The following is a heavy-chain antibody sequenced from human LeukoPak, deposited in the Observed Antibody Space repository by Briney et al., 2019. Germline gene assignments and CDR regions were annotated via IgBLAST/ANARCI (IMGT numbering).Heavy chain of an antibody. CDR2: INPSGGST. J-gene: IGHJ3*02. Sequence: ASVKDSCKASGYTFTSYYMHWVRQAPGQGLEWMGIINPSGGSTSYAQKFQGRVTMTRDMSTSTVYMELSSLGSEDTAVYYCARAMGGSYYRANDAFDIWGQGTMVTVSS. CDR3: ARAMGGSYYRANDAFDI. D-gene: IGHD1-26*01. V-gene: IGHV1-46*01. CDR1: GYTFTSYY.